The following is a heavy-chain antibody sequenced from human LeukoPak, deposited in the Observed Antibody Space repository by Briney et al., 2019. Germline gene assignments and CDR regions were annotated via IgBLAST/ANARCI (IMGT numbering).Heavy chain of an antibody. J-gene: IGHJ4*02. Sequence: LGESLKISCKGSGYRFSNYGIGWVRPMPGKGLEWMGIIYPRDSDTRYSPSFQGQVTISADKSISTAYLQWSSLRASDTAMYYCILWFGEPTHWGQGTLVTVSS. V-gene: IGHV5-51*01. CDR3: ILWFGEPTH. CDR1: GYRFSNYG. D-gene: IGHD3-10*01. CDR2: IYPRDSDT.